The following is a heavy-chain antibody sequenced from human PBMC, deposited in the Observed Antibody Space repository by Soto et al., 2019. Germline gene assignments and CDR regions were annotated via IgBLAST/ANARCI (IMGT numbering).Heavy chain of an antibody. CDR2: IYYSGST. CDR1: GGSISSYY. J-gene: IGHJ2*01. Sequence: QVQLQESGPGLVKPSETLSLTCTVSGGSISSYYWSWIRQPPGKGLEWIGYIYYSGSTNYNPSLRSRVTISVDTSKNQFSLKLSSVTAADPAVYYCARERTYYYDSSGYSDWYFDLWGRGTLVTVSS. CDR3: ARERTYYYDSSGYSDWYFDL. D-gene: IGHD3-22*01. V-gene: IGHV4-59*01.